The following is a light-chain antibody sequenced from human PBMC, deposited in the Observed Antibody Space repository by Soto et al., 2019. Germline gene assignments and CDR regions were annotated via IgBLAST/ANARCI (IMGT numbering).Light chain of an antibody. J-gene: IGKJ1*01. Sequence: DIQMTHSPSSLSASVVDRVTITFLASQSISSYLNWYQQKPGKAPKLLIYAASSLQSGVPSRFSGSGSGTDFTLTISSLQPEDFATYYCQKSYSTPPKFGQGTKVDIK. CDR2: AAS. CDR3: QKSYSTPPK. CDR1: QSISSY. V-gene: IGKV1-39*01.